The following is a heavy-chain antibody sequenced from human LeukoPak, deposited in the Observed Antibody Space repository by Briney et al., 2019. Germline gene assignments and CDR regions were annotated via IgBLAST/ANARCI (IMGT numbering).Heavy chain of an antibody. CDR1: GYSINNYW. Sequence: GESLKISCKGSGYSINNYWIGWVRQMPGKGLEWTGIIYPADSDIRYSPSFQGQVTISADKSISTAHLQWSSLKASDTAMYYCARQEYCSGGSCYTWFDPWGQGTLVTVSS. V-gene: IGHV5-51*01. CDR3: ARQEYCSGGSCYTWFDP. J-gene: IGHJ5*02. D-gene: IGHD2-15*01. CDR2: IYPADSDI.